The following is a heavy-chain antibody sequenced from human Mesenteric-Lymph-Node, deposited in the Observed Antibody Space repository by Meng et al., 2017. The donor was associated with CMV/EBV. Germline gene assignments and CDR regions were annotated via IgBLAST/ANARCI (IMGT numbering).Heavy chain of an antibody. D-gene: IGHD4-23*01. J-gene: IGHJ4*02. CDR3: ARDYGGNAGVY. CDR1: GFTFSSYG. CDR2: ISSSSSYI. V-gene: IGHV3-21*01. Sequence: GESLKISCAASGFTFSSYGMNWVRQAPGKGLEWVSSISSSSSYIYYADSVKGRFTISRDNAKNSLYLQMNSLRAEDTAVYYCARDYGGNAGVYWGQGTLVTVSS.